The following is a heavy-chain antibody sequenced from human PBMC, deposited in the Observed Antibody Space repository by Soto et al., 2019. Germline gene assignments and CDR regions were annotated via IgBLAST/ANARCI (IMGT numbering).Heavy chain of an antibody. CDR1: GFTFSSYA. CDR2: ISGSGGST. V-gene: IGHV3-23*01. CDR3: AKDGRITMIAVVDTLSDS. D-gene: IGHD3-22*01. Sequence: GGSLRLSCAASGFTFSSYAMSWVRHAPGKGLEWVSAISGSGGSTYYADSVKGRFTISRDNSKNTLYLQMNSLRAEDTAVYYCAKDGRITMIAVVDTLSDSRRQGPLVTAPQ. J-gene: IGHJ4*02.